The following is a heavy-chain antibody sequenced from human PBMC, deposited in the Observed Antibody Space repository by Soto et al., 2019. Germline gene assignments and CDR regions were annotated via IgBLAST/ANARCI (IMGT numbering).Heavy chain of an antibody. CDR1: GYTFTSYD. D-gene: IGHD3-3*01. CDR2: MNPNSGNT. V-gene: IGHV1-8*01. J-gene: IGHJ3*02. CDR3: ARGAYYDFWSGYYYAFDI. Sequence: ASVKVSCKASGYTFTSYDINWVRQATGQGLEWMGWMNPNSGNTGYAQKFQGRVTMTRNTSISTAYMELSSLRSEDTALYYCARGAYYDFWSGYYYAFDIWGQGTMVTVSS.